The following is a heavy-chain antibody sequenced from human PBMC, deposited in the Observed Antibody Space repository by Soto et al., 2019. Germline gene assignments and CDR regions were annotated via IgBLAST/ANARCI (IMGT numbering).Heavy chain of an antibody. CDR3: ARNSREGQAAAGSYYYYGMDV. CDR2: IIPIFGTA. D-gene: IGHD6-13*01. Sequence: ASVKVSCKASGGTFSSYAISWVRQAPGQGLEWMGGIIPIFGTANYAQKFQGRVTITADESTSTAYMELSSLRSEDTAVYYCARNSREGQAAAGSYYYYGMDVWGQGTTVTVSS. CDR1: GGTFSSYA. V-gene: IGHV1-69*13. J-gene: IGHJ6*02.